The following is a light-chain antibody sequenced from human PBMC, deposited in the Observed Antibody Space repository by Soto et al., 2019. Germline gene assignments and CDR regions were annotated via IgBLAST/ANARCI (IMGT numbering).Light chain of an antibody. Sequence: ETVLTRFPGALSLSPGERATLSCRASQSVISSYLAWYQQKPGQAPKLLIYGASSRATGIPDRFRGSGSGTDFTLTISRLEPEDFAVYYCQQYGSSPLTFGGGTKVEIK. CDR3: QQYGSSPLT. V-gene: IGKV3-20*01. CDR2: GAS. J-gene: IGKJ4*01. CDR1: QSVISSY.